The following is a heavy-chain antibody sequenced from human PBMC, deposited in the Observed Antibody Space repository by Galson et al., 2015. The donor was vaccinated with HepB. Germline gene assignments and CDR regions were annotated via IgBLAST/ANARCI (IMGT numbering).Heavy chain of an antibody. D-gene: IGHD4-11*01. J-gene: IGHJ3*02. CDR1: GFTFSSYG. CDR2: ISYDGSNK. CDR3: AKDNGEVSVSYSDYDYPGDAFVI. Sequence: SLRLSCAASGFTFSSYGMHWVRQAPGKGLEWVAVISYDGSNKYYADSVKGRFTISRDNSKNTLYLQMNSLRAEDTAVYYCAKDNGEVSVSYSDYDYPGDAFVIWGQGTMVTVSS. V-gene: IGHV3-30*18.